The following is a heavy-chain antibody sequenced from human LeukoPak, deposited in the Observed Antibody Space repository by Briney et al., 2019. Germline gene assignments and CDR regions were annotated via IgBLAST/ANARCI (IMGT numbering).Heavy chain of an antibody. J-gene: IGHJ4*02. CDR2: IIPIFGTA. CDR1: GGTFSSYA. V-gene: IGHV1-69*13. CDR3: ARSYGDYEGGLFDY. Sequence: ASVKVSCTASGGTFSSYAISWVRQAPGQGLEWMGGIIPIFGTANYAQKFQGRVTITADESTSTAYMELSSLRSEDTAVYYCARSYGDYEGGLFDYWGQGTLVTVSS. D-gene: IGHD4-17*01.